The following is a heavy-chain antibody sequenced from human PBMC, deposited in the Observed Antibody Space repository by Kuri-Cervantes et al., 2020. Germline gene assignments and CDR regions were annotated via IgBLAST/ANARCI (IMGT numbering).Heavy chain of an antibody. D-gene: IGHD3-3*01. CDR1: GYTFTSYG. CDR3: ARGPSYYDFWSGYVTYYYYYMDV. V-gene: IGHV1-8*02. CDR2: MNPNSGNT. Sequence: ASVKVSCKASGYTFTSYGISWVRQAPGQGLEWMGWMNPNSGNTGYAQKFQGRVTMTRNTSISTAYMELSSLRSEDTAVYYCARGPSYYDFWSGYVTYYYYYMDVWGKGTTVTVSS. J-gene: IGHJ6*03.